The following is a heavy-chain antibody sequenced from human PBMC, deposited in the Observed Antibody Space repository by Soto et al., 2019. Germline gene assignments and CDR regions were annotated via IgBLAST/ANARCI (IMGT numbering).Heavy chain of an antibody. CDR3: ARDGMGDIVVVPAAMRGLGQYNWFDP. CDR1: GYTFTSYG. J-gene: IGHJ5*02. V-gene: IGHV1-18*01. CDR2: ISAYNGNT. D-gene: IGHD2-2*01. Sequence: ASVKVSCKASGYTFTSYGISWVRQAPGQGLEWMGWISAYNGNTNYAQKLQGRVTMTTDTSTSTAYMELRSLRSDDTAVYYCARDGMGDIVVVPAAMRGLGQYNWFDPWGQGTLVTVSS.